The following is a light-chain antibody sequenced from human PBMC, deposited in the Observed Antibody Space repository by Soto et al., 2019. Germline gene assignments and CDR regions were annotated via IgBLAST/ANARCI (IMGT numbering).Light chain of an antibody. CDR1: QSVSSY. CDR2: DAS. V-gene: IGKV3-11*01. CDR3: QQRSNWPST. Sequence: EILLTQSPATLSLSPGERAALSCRASQSVSSYLGWYQQKPGQAPRLLIYDASKRAPGIPARFTGSGSGTDFTLTISSLEPEDFAVYFCQQRSNWPSTFGGGTKVEI. J-gene: IGKJ4*01.